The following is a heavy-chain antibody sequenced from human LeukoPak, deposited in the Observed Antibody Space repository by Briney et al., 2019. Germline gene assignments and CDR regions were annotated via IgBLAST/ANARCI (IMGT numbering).Heavy chain of an antibody. D-gene: IGHD5-24*01. CDR1: GYSFTSYW. CDR2: IYPGDSDT. Sequence: GESLKISCKGSGYSFTSYWIGWVRQMPGKGLEWMGIIYPGDSDTRYSPSFQGQVTISADKSISTAYLQWSSLKASDTAMYYCARVRGQRDGYNSVHAFDIWGQGTMVTVSS. J-gene: IGHJ3*02. CDR3: ARVRGQRDGYNSVHAFDI. V-gene: IGHV5-51*01.